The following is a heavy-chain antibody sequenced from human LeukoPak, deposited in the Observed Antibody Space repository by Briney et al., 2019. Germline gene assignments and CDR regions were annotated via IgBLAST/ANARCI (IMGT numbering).Heavy chain of an antibody. CDR2: IYYSGST. J-gene: IGHJ5*02. V-gene: IGHV4-38-2*02. Sequence: PSETLSLTCTVSGYSISSGYYWGWIRQPPGKGLEWIGSIYYSGSTYYNPSLKSRVTISVDTSKNQFSLKLSSVTAADTAVYYCARRTTIVVVPAASLDWFDPWGQGTLVTVSS. CDR3: ARRTTIVVVPAASLDWFDP. D-gene: IGHD2-2*01. CDR1: GYSISSGYY.